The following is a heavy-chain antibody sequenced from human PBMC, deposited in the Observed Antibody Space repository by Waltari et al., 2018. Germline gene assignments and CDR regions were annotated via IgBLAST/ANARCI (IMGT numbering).Heavy chain of an antibody. Sequence: QVQLVQSGAEVKKPGASVKVSCKTSGYTFTSTGISWVRQAPGQGPEWMGWISGYNGNTKYAQKFQGRLIMTTDTSTSTAFMELRSLTSDDTAVYYCATVKGRLIPTFQGFDPWGQGTLVTVSS. CDR1: GYTFTSTG. D-gene: IGHD2-2*01. CDR2: ISGYNGNT. CDR3: ATVKGRLIPTFQGFDP. J-gene: IGHJ5*02. V-gene: IGHV1-18*01.